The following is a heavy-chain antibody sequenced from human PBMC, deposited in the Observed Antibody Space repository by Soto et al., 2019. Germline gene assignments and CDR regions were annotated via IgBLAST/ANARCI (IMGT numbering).Heavy chain of an antibody. CDR1: GFTFSSYG. CDR3: AKDRLVAATPVY. D-gene: IGHD2-15*01. Sequence: QVPLVESGGGVVQPGRSLRLSCAASGFTFSSYGMHWVRQAPGKGLEWVAVISYDGSNKYYADSVKGRFTISRDNSKNTLYLQMNSLRAEDTAVYYCAKDRLVAATPVYWGQGTLVTVSS. J-gene: IGHJ4*02. V-gene: IGHV3-30*18. CDR2: ISYDGSNK.